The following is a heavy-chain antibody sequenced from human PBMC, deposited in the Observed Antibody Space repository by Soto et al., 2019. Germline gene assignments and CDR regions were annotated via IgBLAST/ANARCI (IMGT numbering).Heavy chain of an antibody. CDR3: ARVRYNYNDAPFS. V-gene: IGHV3-11*06. CDR2: ISSNGGDT. Sequence: QVQLGESGGGLVKPRGSLRLSCAASGFIFSDCYMTWIRQAPGKGLEWVSYISSNGGDTKYADSVKGRFTISRDNAKNSLFLQMSSLRAEDTAVYYCARVRYNYNDAPFSWGQGTLVTVSS. CDR1: GFIFSDCY. J-gene: IGHJ5*02. D-gene: IGHD1-1*01.